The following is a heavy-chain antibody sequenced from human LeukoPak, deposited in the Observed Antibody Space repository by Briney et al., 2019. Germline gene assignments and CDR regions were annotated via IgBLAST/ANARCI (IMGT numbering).Heavy chain of an antibody. D-gene: IGHD2-2*01. J-gene: IGHJ4*02. CDR2: ISDSGTT. CDR3: ARYCSSTSCSGPYHFDC. V-gene: IGHV4-59*01. Sequence: SETLSLTCTVSGGSISSNYWSWIRQPPGKGLEWIGYISDSGTTNYNPSLKSRVTISVDTSKNQFSLKLSSVTAADTAVYYCARYCSSTSCSGPYHFDCWGQGTLVTVSS. CDR1: GGSISSNY.